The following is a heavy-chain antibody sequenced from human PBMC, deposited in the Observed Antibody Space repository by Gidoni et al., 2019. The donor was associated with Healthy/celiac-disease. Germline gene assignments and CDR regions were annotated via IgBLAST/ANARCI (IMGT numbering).Heavy chain of an antibody. V-gene: IGHV3-74*01. CDR1: GFTFSSYW. Sequence: EVQLVESGGDLVQPGGSLSLSCAASGFTFSSYWMHWVRQAPGKGLVWVSRINSDGSSTSYADSVKGRFTISRDNAKNTLYLQMKSLRAEDTAVYYCAREWVVVFPAATYAFYYYGMDVWGQGTTVTVSS. J-gene: IGHJ6*02. CDR2: INSDGSST. CDR3: AREWVVVFPAATYAFYYYGMDV. D-gene: IGHD2-2*01.